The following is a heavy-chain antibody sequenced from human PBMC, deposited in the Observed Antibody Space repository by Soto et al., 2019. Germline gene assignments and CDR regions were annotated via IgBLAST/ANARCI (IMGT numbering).Heavy chain of an antibody. Sequence: ELQLVESGGGLVKPGGSLRLSCAASGFSFSNGWMSWVRQAPGKGLEWVGRIKSKTDGGTTDYDAPVKGRLTISSDDSKNTLYYQMTSLKVEDSAVYYCTTDEWEWGQGTLVTVSS. J-gene: IGHJ4*02. V-gene: IGHV3-15*05. D-gene: IGHD1-26*01. CDR1: GFSFSNGW. CDR3: TTDEWE. CDR2: IKSKTDGGTT.